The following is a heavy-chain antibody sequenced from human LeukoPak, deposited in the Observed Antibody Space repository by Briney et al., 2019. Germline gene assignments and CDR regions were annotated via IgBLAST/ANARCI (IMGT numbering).Heavy chain of an antibody. D-gene: IGHD6-19*01. J-gene: IGHJ6*02. CDR3: ARDLRVDSSGWYPWIGARGYYYYYGMDV. Sequence: GGSLRLSCAASGFTFSSYAMHWVRQAPGKGLEWVAVISYDGSNKYYADSVKGRFTISRDNSKNTLYLPMNSLRAEDTAVYYCARDLRVDSSGWYPWIGARGYYYYYGMDVWGQGTTVTVSS. CDR1: GFTFSSYA. CDR2: ISYDGSNK. V-gene: IGHV3-30-3*01.